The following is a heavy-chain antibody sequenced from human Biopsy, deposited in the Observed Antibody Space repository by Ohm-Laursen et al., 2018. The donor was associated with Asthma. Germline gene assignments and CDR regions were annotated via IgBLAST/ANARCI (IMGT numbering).Heavy chain of an antibody. V-gene: IGHV1-69*13. CDR1: GGTFNTYV. D-gene: IGHD2-2*01. J-gene: IGHJ4*02. CDR2: INSVFGTT. CDR3: TRKAGSCISRTCYSLDF. Sequence: VKISCKSLGGTFNTYVIGWVRQAPGQGLEWMGGINSVFGTTTYPQKFQDRVTITADDSTSTVYMELSSLRSEDTAVYYCTRKAGSCISRTCYSLDFWGQGTLVTVSS.